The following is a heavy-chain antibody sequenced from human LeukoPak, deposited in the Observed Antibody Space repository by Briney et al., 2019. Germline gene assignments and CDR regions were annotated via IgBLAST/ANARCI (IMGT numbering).Heavy chain of an antibody. CDR3: ARDGGYCSSTSCYAVN. CDR1: GFTFSSYA. V-gene: IGHV3-30-3*01. CDR2: ISYDGSNK. J-gene: IGHJ4*02. Sequence: PGGSLRLSCAASGFTFSSYAMHWVRQAPGKGLEWVAVISYDGSNKYYADSVKGRFTISRDSSKNTLYLQMNSLRAEDTAVYYCARDGGYCSSTSCYAVNWGQGTLVTVSS. D-gene: IGHD2-2*01.